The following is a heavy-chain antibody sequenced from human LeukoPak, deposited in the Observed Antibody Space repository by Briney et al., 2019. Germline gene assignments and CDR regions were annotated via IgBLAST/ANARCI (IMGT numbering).Heavy chain of an antibody. V-gene: IGHV1-24*01. D-gene: IGHD2-15*01. CDR3: ATEASKVVAATDYYYYGMDV. CDR2: FDPEDGET. J-gene: IGHJ6*02. CDR1: GYTLTELS. Sequence: ASVKVSCKVSGYTLTELSMHWVRQAPGKGLEWMGGFDPEDGETIYAQKFQGRVTMTEDTSTDTAYMELSSLRSEDTAVNYCATEASKVVAATDYYYYGMDVWGQGTTVTVSS.